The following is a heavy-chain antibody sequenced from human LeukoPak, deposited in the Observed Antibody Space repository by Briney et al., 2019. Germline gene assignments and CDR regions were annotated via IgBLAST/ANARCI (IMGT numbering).Heavy chain of an antibody. Sequence: GGSLRLSCAASGFTFSSYSMNWVRQAPGKGLEWVSSISSSSSYIYYADSVKGRFTISRDNAKNSLYLQMNSLRAEDTAVYYCARGPQKYYYYYMDVWGKGTTVTVS. J-gene: IGHJ6*03. CDR1: GFTFSSYS. CDR3: ARGPQKYYYYYMDV. CDR2: ISSSSSYI. V-gene: IGHV3-21*01.